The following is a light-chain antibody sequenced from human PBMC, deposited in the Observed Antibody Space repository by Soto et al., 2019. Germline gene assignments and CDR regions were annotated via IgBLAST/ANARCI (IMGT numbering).Light chain of an antibody. Sequence: QSVLTQPASVSGSPGQSITISCTGTDSDVGAYNYVSWYQQHPGKAPKLMISEVSNRPSGVSNRFSGSKSGNTASLTISGLQAEDESDYYRSSYASGNTYVFGSGTKV. J-gene: IGLJ1*01. CDR1: DSDVGAYNY. CDR2: EVS. CDR3: SSYASGNTYV. V-gene: IGLV2-14*01.